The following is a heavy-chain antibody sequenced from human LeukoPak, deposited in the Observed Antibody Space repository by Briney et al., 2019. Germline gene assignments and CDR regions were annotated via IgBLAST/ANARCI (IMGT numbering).Heavy chain of an antibody. CDR1: GFTFSSYA. V-gene: IGHV3-53*01. Sequence: GGSLRLSCAASGFTFSSYAMSWVRQAPGKGLEWVSVIYSGGSTYYADSVKGRFAISRDNSKNTLYLQMNSLRAEDTAVYYCARGYYDIVSMDVWGQGTTVTVSS. J-gene: IGHJ6*02. CDR2: IYSGGST. D-gene: IGHD3-22*01. CDR3: ARGYYDIVSMDV.